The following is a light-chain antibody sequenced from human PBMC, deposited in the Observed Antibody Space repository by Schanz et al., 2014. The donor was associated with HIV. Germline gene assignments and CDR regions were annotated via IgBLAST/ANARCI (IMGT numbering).Light chain of an antibody. V-gene: IGLV2-8*01. Sequence: QSALTQPPSASGSPGQSVTISCTGTSSDVGGYNYVSWYQQHPGKAPKLMIYEVSKRPSGVPDRFSGSKSGNTASLTVSGLQAEDEGDYYCCSCTNTNTWVFGGGTKLTVL. CDR3: CSCTNTNTWV. J-gene: IGLJ3*02. CDR1: SSDVGGYNY. CDR2: EVS.